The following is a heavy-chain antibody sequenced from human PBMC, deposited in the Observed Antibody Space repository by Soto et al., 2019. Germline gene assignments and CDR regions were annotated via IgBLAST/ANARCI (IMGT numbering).Heavy chain of an antibody. J-gene: IGHJ5*02. D-gene: IGHD1-1*01. CDR1: GYTFTGYY. Sequence: GASVKVSCKASGYTFTGYYIHWVRQAPGQGLEWMGGIIPIFGTANYAQKFQGRVTITADESTSTAYMELSSLRSEDTAVYYCARGTGTSGEYNWFDPWGQGTLVTVSS. V-gene: IGHV1-69*13. CDR2: IIPIFGTA. CDR3: ARGTGTSGEYNWFDP.